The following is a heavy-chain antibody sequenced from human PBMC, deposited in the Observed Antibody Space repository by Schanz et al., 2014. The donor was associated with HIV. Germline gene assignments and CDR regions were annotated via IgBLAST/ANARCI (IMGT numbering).Heavy chain of an antibody. V-gene: IGHV3-33*08. CDR1: GFTFSSYA. Sequence: VQLLESGGGLVQPGGSLRLSCAASGFTFSSYAMSWVRQAPGKGLEWVAVIWYDGSNKYYADSVKGRFTISRDNSKNTLFLQMNSLRAEDTAVYYCALSRPSGYGGSWYFDLWGRGTLVAVSS. D-gene: IGHD2-15*01. J-gene: IGHJ2*01. CDR2: IWYDGSNK. CDR3: ALSRPSGYGGSWYFDL.